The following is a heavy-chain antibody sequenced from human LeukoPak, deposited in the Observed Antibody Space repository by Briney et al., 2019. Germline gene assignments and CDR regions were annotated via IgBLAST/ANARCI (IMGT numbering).Heavy chain of an antibody. D-gene: IGHD3-3*01. Sequence: SETLSLTCTVSGGSISSYYWSWIRQPPGKGLEWIGYIYYSGSTNYNPSLKSRVTISVDTSKNQFSLKLSSVTAADTAVYYCARYRGRGYDSLAGPFDYWGQGTLVTVSS. CDR1: GGSISSYY. J-gene: IGHJ4*02. V-gene: IGHV4-59*01. CDR3: ARYRGRGYDSLAGPFDY. CDR2: IYYSGST.